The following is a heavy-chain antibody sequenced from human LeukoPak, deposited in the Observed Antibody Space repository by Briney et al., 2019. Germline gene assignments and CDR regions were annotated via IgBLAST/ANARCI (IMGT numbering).Heavy chain of an antibody. CDR2: IRHDGSDK. V-gene: IGHV3-30*02. CDR3: AKERSASGGSCFLCFDD. CDR1: GFTFSDFG. J-gene: IGHJ4*02. D-gene: IGHD2-15*01. Sequence: GGSLRLSCAASGFTFSDFGMHWVRQAPGKGLEWVAFIRHDGSDKYYADSVRGRFTISRDNSKNTVYQQMNSLRTEDTSVYYCAKERSASGGSCFLCFDDWGQGTLVTVSS.